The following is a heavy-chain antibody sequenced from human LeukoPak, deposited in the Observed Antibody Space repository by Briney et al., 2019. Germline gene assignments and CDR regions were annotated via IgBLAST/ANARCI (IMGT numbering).Heavy chain of an antibody. V-gene: IGHV1-69*13. CDR3: ARDKTGIAVAGKLDY. D-gene: IGHD6-19*01. J-gene: IGHJ4*02. CDR2: IIPIFGTA. CDR1: GGTFSSYA. Sequence: ASVKVSCKASGGTFSSYAISWVRQAPGQGLEWMGGIIPIFGTANYAQKFQGRVTITADESTSTAYMELRSLRSDDTAAYYCARDKTGIAVAGKLDYWGQGTLVTVSS.